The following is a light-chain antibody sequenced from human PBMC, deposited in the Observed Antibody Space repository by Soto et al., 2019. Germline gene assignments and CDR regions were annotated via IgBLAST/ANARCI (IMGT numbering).Light chain of an antibody. CDR1: QSVNADY. V-gene: IGKV3-20*01. CDR2: VAA. J-gene: IGKJ1*01. CDR3: QQYCGSPT. Sequence: EIVLTQSPGTLSLSPGERATLSCRASQSVNADYLAWYQQRPGQAPRLLIYVAAYRAPSIPDRFSGSGSGTDFTLTIDRLEPEDSAVYYCQQYCGSPTFGQGTKLEIK.